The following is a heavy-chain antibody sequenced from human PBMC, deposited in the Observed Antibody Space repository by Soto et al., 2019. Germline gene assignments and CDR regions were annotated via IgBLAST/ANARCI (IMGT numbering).Heavy chain of an antibody. CDR1: VYKISIYF. CDR2: IHPSGDT. CDR3: VRGYCKTSPCSGDFQF. J-gene: IGHJ1*01. V-gene: IGHV1-46*01. Sequence: PVKVYWKASVYKISIYFIDWVRQAPGQGLEWMGMIHPSGDTGYAQKFRGRVTMTIDTSTTTAYMELRNPTSEDTAVYFSVRGYCKTSPCSGDFQFWGQGTLVTVSS. D-gene: IGHD2-15*01.